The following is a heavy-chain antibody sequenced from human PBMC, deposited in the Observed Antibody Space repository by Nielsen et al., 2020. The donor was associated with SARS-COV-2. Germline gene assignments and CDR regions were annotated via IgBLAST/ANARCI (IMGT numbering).Heavy chain of an antibody. D-gene: IGHD6-13*01. V-gene: IGHV3-23*01. Sequence: GESLKISCAASGFSVSNYAIGWVRQPPGKGLEWVSVISNSIRSTNYADSVKGRFTVSRDNSKNTVYLQMNSLRAEDTARYYCAKFLDSSSWYYLDYWGQGTLVTVSS. CDR3: AKFLDSSSWYYLDY. CDR1: GFSVSNYA. CDR2: ISNSIRST. J-gene: IGHJ4*02.